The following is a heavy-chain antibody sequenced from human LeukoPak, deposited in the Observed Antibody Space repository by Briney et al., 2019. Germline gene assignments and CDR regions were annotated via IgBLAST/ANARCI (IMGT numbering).Heavy chain of an antibody. D-gene: IGHD5-24*01. J-gene: IGHJ4*02. CDR3: ARVRDGYNSDFDY. Sequence: GASVKVSCKASGYTFTGYYMHWVRQAPGQGLEWMGGIIPIFGTANYAQKFQGRVTITADESTSTAYMELSSLRSEDTAVYYCARVRDGYNSDFDYWGQGTLVTVSS. CDR1: GYTFTGYY. CDR2: IIPIFGTA. V-gene: IGHV1-69*13.